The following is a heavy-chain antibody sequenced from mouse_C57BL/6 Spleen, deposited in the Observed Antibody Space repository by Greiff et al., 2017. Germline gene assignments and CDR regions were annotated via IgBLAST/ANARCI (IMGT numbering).Heavy chain of an antibody. V-gene: IGHV5-9-1*02. J-gene: IGHJ2*01. D-gene: IGHD1-1*01. CDR3: TRDLYYGGFDY. CDR1: GFTFSSSA. Sequence: EVKLVESGEGLVKPGGSLKLSCAASGFTFSSSAMSWVRQTPEKRLEWVAYISSGGDYIYYADTVKGRFTISRDNARNTLYLQMSSLKSEDTAMYYCTRDLYYGGFDYWGQGTTLTVSS. CDR2: ISSGGDYI.